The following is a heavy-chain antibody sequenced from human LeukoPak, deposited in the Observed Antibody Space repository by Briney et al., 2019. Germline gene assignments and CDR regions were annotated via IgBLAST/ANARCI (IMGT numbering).Heavy chain of an antibody. D-gene: IGHD3-22*01. CDR3: GTEDTEYYYETSGYSMGGGYQ. CDR1: AFTFNDCI. CDR2: ISSSSTYI. V-gene: IGHV3-21*01. Sequence: KSGGSLRLSCAASAFTFNDCIMNSLRQAPGKGLEWVSSISSSSTYIYYADSVKGRLTISRDNAMNSLYLQINSLTAEDTAVYYWGTEDTEYYYETSGYSMGGGYQWGQGTLVTVSS. J-gene: IGHJ4*02.